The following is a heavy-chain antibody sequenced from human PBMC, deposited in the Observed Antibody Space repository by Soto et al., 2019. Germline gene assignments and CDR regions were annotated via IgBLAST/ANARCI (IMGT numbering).Heavy chain of an antibody. V-gene: IGHV5-10-1*01. CDR3: ARHLDPHSGYDYFDY. D-gene: IGHD5-12*01. Sequence: GESLKISCRGSGYTFPNYWISWVRQIPGKGLEWMGRIDPTDSYTNYSPSFQGHVTLSVDKSISTAYLQWSSLKASDTAMFYCARHLDPHSGYDYFDYWGQGTLVTVSS. CDR2: IDPTDSYT. J-gene: IGHJ4*02. CDR1: GYTFPNYW.